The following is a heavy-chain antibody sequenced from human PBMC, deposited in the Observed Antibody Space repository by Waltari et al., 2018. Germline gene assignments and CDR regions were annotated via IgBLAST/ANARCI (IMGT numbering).Heavy chain of an antibody. Sequence: QVQLVQSGAEVKKPGASVKVSCKVSGYTLTELSMHWVRQAPGKGLEWMGGFDPEDGEKIDEQKFQGRVTITADESTSTAYMELSSLRSEDTAVYYCARDLVDCSGGSCYGLFDYWGQGTLVTVSS. J-gene: IGHJ4*02. D-gene: IGHD2-15*01. V-gene: IGHV1-24*01. CDR2: FDPEDGEK. CDR1: GYTLTELS. CDR3: ARDLVDCSGGSCYGLFDY.